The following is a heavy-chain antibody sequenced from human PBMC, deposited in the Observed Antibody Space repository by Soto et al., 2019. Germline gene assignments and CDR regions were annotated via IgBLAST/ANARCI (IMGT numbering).Heavy chain of an antibody. Sequence: GESLKISCKGSGYSFTRYWISWVRQMPGKGLGWMGRIDPSDSYTNYGPSFQGHVTMSVDKSTSTAYLQWSSLKASGTAMYYCARMDGLVRGITKNWFDPWGQGTLVTVSS. CDR3: ARMDGLVRGITKNWFDP. D-gene: IGHD3-10*01. J-gene: IGHJ5*02. CDR2: IDPSDSYT. CDR1: GYSFTRYW. V-gene: IGHV5-10-1*01.